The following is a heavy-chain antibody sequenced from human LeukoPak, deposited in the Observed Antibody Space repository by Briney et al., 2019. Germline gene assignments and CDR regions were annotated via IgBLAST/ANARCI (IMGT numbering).Heavy chain of an antibody. CDR3: ARGGLELRSLDY. V-gene: IGHV1-69*05. D-gene: IGHD1-7*01. CDR1: GGTFSSYA. Sequence: SEKVSCKASGGTFSSYAISWVRQAPGQGLEWMGGIIPIFGTANYAQKFQGRVTITTDESTSTAYMELSSLRSEDTAVYYCARGGLELRSLDYWGQGTLVTVSS. J-gene: IGHJ4*02. CDR2: IIPIFGTA.